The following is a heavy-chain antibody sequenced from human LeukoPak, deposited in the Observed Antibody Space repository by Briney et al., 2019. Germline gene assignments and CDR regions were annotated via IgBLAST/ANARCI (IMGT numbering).Heavy chain of an antibody. Sequence: PGGSLRLSCAASGFAFRNCGMSWVRLPPGKGLEWVSVICCSGDNTYYANSVKGRFTISRDNAKNSLYLQMNSLRAEDTAGYYCARDFSQTLHSWGQGNLVTVSS. CDR2: ICCSGDNT. CDR3: ARDFSQTLHS. D-gene: IGHD3-3*01. CDR1: GFAFRNCG. V-gene: IGHV3-23*01. J-gene: IGHJ4*02.